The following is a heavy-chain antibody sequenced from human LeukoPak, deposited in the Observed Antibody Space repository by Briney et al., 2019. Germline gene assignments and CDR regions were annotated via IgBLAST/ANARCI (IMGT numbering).Heavy chain of an antibody. D-gene: IGHD6-13*01. CDR1: RFSFSCLG. J-gene: IGHJ5*02. CDR2: IRGDGVTT. Sequence: GGTLRLSCAASRFSFSCLGMDWVPQAPGKGREWVFGIRGDGVTTNYADSVKGRVTISRDNSKNTLYLQMNSLRAEDTAVYYCAKDWRVAADGTAWFDPWGQGTLVTVSS. V-gene: IGHV3-23*01. CDR3: AKDWRVAADGTAWFDP.